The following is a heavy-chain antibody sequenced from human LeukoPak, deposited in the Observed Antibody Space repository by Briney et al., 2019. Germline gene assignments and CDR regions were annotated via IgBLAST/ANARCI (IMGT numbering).Heavy chain of an antibody. CDR2: ISYDGSNK. CDR3: ARESTDCSSTSCYAEYFDY. V-gene: IGHV3-30*04. Sequence: GGSLRLSCAASGFTFSSYAMHWVRQAPGKGLEGVAVISYDGSNKYYADSVKGRFTISRDDSKNTLYLQMNSLRAEDTAVYYCARESTDCSSTSCYAEYFDYWGQGTLVTVSS. J-gene: IGHJ4*02. D-gene: IGHD2-2*01. CDR1: GFTFSSYA.